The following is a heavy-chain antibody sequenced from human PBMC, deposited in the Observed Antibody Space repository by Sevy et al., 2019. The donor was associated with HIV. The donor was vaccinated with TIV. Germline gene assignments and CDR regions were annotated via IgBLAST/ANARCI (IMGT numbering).Heavy chain of an antibody. CDR3: ARDDGNYYFHY. CDR2: IKQDAGQK. D-gene: IGHD1-7*01. V-gene: IGHV3-7*01. J-gene: IGHJ4*01. CDR1: GFTFSKYW. Sequence: GGSLRLSCAASGFTFSKYWMGWVRQAPGKGLEWVANIKQDAGQKYYVDSVKGRFTISRDNAKNSLYLQMNSLRAEDTAVYFCARDDGNYYFHYWGQEPWSPSPQ.